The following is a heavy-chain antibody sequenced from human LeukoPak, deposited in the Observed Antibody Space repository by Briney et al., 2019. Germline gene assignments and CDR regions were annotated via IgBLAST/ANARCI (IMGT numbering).Heavy chain of an antibody. Sequence: KTSETLSLTCAVYIESFNGYYWPWIRQPPGKAWEWTGETTHSGSTNYNPSLKSRVTISVDTSKNQFSLKLSSLIAADTAVYYCARARGDLSLDYWGRGTPVTVSS. CDR1: IESFNGYY. CDR3: ARARGDLSLDY. CDR2: TTHSGST. D-gene: IGHD2-21*02. V-gene: IGHV4-34*01. J-gene: IGHJ4*02.